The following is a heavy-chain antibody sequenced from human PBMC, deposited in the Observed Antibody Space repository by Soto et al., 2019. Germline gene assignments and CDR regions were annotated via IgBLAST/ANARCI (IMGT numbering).Heavy chain of an antibody. Sequence: SETLSLTCTVSGGSISSSSYYWGWIRQPPGKGLEWIGSIYYSGSTYYNPSLKSRVPISVDTSKNQFSLKLSSVTAADTAVYYCARQNYYDSSGYYYGVLGYWGQGTLVTVSS. V-gene: IGHV4-39*01. CDR3: ARQNYYDSSGYYYGVLGY. D-gene: IGHD3-22*01. CDR2: IYYSGST. J-gene: IGHJ4*02. CDR1: GGSISSSSYY.